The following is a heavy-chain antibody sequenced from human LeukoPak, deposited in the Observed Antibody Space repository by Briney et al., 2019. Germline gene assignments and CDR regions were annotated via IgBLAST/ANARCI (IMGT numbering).Heavy chain of an antibody. Sequence: ASVKVSCKASGYTFTGYYMHWVRQAPGQGLEWMGWINPNSGGTNYAQKFQGWVTMTRDTSISTAYMELSRLRSDDTAVYYCARDRIAGAHLVDYWGQGTLVTVSS. D-gene: IGHD6-19*01. J-gene: IGHJ4*02. V-gene: IGHV1-2*04. CDR1: GYTFTGYY. CDR3: ARDRIAGAHLVDY. CDR2: INPNSGGT.